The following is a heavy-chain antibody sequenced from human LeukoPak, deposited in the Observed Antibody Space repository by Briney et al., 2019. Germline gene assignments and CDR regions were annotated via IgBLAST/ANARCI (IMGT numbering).Heavy chain of an antibody. CDR2: IHYSGST. J-gene: IGHJ3*02. CDR1: GGSISSSSYY. D-gene: IGHD6-19*01. CDR3: ARHRIAVAGLDAFDI. Sequence: SETLSLTCTVSGGSISSSSYYWGWIRQPPGKGLEWIGSIHYSGSTYYNPSLKSRVTISVDTSKNQFSLKLSSVTAADTAVYYCARHRIAVAGLDAFDIWGQGTMVTVSS. V-gene: IGHV4-39*01.